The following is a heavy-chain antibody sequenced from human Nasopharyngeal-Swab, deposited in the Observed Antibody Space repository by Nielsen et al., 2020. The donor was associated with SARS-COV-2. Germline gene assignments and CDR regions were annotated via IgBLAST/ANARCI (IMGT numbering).Heavy chain of an antibody. CDR2: IYSGGSST. CDR3: AKSIDPLGYGLDV. CDR1: GFSFSSYA. J-gene: IGHJ6*02. Sequence: GGPLRPPCAASGFSFSSYAMTWARQAPGKGLEWVAIIYSGGSSTYFADSVKGRFTISRDDPSTTLYLQMTSLRAEDTAVYYCAKSIDPLGYGLDVWGLGTTVTVSS. D-gene: IGHD3-16*01. V-gene: IGHV3-23*03.